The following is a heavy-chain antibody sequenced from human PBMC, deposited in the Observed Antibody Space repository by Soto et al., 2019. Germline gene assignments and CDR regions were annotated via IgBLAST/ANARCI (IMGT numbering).Heavy chain of an antibody. D-gene: IGHD3-9*01. CDR3: ARDTQLRYFDWLLGDNWFDP. Sequence: GVSVKVSCKASGYTFTSYGSSWVRQAPGQGLEWMGWISAYNGNTNYAQKLQGRVTMTTDTSTSTAYMELRSLRSDDTAVYYCARDTQLRYFDWLLGDNWFDPWGQGTLVTVSS. J-gene: IGHJ5*02. CDR1: GYTFTSYG. V-gene: IGHV1-18*01. CDR2: ISAYNGNT.